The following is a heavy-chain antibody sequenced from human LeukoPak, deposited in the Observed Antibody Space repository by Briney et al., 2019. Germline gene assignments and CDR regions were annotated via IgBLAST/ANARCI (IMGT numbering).Heavy chain of an antibody. CDR2: ISWNSGSI. Sequence: GGSLRLSCAASGFTFDDYAMHWVRHAPGKGLEWVSGISWNSGSIGYADSVKGRFTISRDNAKNSLYLQMNSLRAEDTALYYCACTKVTTGGGLGYWGQGTLVTVSS. CDR1: GFTFDDYA. J-gene: IGHJ4*02. V-gene: IGHV3-9*01. D-gene: IGHD4-11*01. CDR3: ACTKVTTGGGLGY.